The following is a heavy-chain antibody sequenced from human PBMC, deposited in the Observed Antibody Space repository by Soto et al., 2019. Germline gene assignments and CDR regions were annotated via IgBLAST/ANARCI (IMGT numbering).Heavy chain of an antibody. CDR2: ISSRDGTI. CDR1: GFTFSSYS. Sequence: EVQLVESGGGLVQPGGSLRLSCAASGFTFSSYSMNWVRPAPGKGLEWVSCISSRDGTIYYADSVKGRFTISRDKAKNSLYLQMNSLRDEDTAVYYCARERSKWSPLDYWGQGTLVTVSS. V-gene: IGHV3-48*02. D-gene: IGHD3-3*01. J-gene: IGHJ4*02. CDR3: ARERSKWSPLDY.